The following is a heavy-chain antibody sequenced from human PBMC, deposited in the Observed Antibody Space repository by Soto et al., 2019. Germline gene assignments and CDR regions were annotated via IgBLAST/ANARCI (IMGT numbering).Heavy chain of an antibody. V-gene: IGHV4-31*03. Sequence: QVQLQESGPGLVKPSQTLSLTCTVSGGSISSGGYYWSWIRQHPVKGLEWIGYIYYSGSTYYHPSLKSRVTISVDTSKKQFSLKLSSVTAADPAVYYCARVCCGDCHPGMDVWGQGNTVTVSS. CDR2: IYYSGST. D-gene: IGHD2-21*02. CDR3: ARVCCGDCHPGMDV. CDR1: GGSISSGGYY. J-gene: IGHJ6*02.